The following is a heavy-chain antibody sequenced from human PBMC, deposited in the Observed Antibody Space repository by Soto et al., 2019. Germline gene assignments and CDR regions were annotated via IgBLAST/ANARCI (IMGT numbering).Heavy chain of an antibody. J-gene: IGHJ4*02. CDR3: AKGKDYDFWSGYIDY. CDR1: GFTFDDYA. CDR2: ISWNSGSI. D-gene: IGHD3-3*01. V-gene: IGHV3-9*01. Sequence: EVQLVESGGGLVQPGRSLSVSCAASGFTFDDYAMHWVRQAPGKGLEWVSGISWNSGSIAYAESVKGRFTISRDNAKNSLYLQMNSLRAEDTALYYCAKGKDYDFWSGYIDYWGQGTLVTVSS.